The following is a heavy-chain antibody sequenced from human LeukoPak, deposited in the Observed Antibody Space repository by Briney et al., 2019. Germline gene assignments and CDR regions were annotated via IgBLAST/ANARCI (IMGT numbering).Heavy chain of an antibody. Sequence: KPGGSLRLSCAASGFTFSSYSMNWVRQAPGKGLEWVSSISSSSSYIYYADSVKGRFTISRDNAKNSLYLQMNSLRAEDTTVYYCARLFLLSGFDYWGQGTLVTVSS. CDR3: ARLFLLSGFDY. J-gene: IGHJ4*02. V-gene: IGHV3-21*01. CDR2: ISSSSSYI. CDR1: GFTFSSYS. D-gene: IGHD2-21*01.